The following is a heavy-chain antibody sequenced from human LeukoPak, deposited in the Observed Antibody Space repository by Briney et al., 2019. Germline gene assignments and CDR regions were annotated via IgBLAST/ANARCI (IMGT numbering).Heavy chain of an antibody. J-gene: IGHJ6*03. CDR1: GGSISSSSYY. CDR3: ARVSGLDIVLMVYAIGDYYYYMDV. Sequence: PSETLSLTCTVSGGSISSSSYYWGWIRQPPGKGLEWIGSIYHSGSTYYNPSLKSRVTISVDTSKNQFSLKLSSVTAADTAVYYCARVSGLDIVLMVYAIGDYYYYMDVWGKGTTVTVSS. D-gene: IGHD2-8*01. V-gene: IGHV4-39*07. CDR2: IYHSGST.